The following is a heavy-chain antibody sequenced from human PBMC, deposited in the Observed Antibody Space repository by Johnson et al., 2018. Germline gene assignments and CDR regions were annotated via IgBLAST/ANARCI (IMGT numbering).Heavy chain of an antibody. CDR3: AKDPPGAGGYYDIVAGPLWAGYYGMDV. J-gene: IGHJ6*02. CDR2: ISGSGGST. CDR1: GFTFSSYA. D-gene: IGHD3-9*01. Sequence: VQLVESGGGLVQPGGSLRLSCAASGFTFSSYAMSWVRQAPGKGLEWVSAISGSGGSTYYADSVKGRFTISRDNSKNTLYLLMNSLRAKDTAVYYRAKDPPGAGGYYDIVAGPLWAGYYGMDVWGQGTTVTVSS. V-gene: IGHV3-23*04.